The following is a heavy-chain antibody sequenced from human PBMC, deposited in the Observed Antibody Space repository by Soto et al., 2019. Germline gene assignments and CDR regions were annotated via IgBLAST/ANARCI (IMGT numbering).Heavy chain of an antibody. CDR3: ARDDAPTAPSTFDY. CDR1: GVPFSSYS. D-gene: IGHD2-21*02. V-gene: IGHV3-48*04. Sequence: GGSLRLSCVASGVPFSSYSLFWVRQAPGKGLEWVSYIFATSTTIFYADSVKGRFTFSGDNAKNSLYLQMNSLRAEDTAVHYCARDDAPTAPSTFDYWGQGALVTVSS. CDR2: IFATSTTI. J-gene: IGHJ4*02.